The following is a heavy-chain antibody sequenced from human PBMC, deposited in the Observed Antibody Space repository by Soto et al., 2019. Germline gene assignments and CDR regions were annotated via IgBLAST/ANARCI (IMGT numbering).Heavy chain of an antibody. CDR2: IYYSGST. CDR3: ARHYYYCSSTSCYDWNYYYYYMDV. Sequence: SETLSLTCTVSGGSISSSSYYWGWIRQPPGKGLEWIGSIYYSGSTYYNPSPKSRVTISVDTSKNQFSLKLSSVTAADTAVYYCARHYYYCSSTSCYDWNYYYYYMDVWGQGTAVPVSS. CDR1: GGSISSSSYY. D-gene: IGHD2-2*01. V-gene: IGHV4-39*01. J-gene: IGHJ6*03.